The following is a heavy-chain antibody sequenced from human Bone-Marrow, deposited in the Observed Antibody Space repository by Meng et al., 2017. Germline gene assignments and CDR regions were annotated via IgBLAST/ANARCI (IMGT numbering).Heavy chain of an antibody. CDR3: ARDGSVRQWLVPTVGFDY. J-gene: IGHJ4*02. Sequence: GESPKISCAAPGFTFSSYGMHWVRQAPGKGLEWVAVIWYDGSNKYYADSVKGRFTISRDNSKNTLYLQMNSLRAEDTAVYYCARDGSVRQWLVPTVGFDYWGQGTLVTVSS. D-gene: IGHD6-19*01. CDR1: GFTFSSYG. CDR2: IWYDGSNK. V-gene: IGHV3-33*01.